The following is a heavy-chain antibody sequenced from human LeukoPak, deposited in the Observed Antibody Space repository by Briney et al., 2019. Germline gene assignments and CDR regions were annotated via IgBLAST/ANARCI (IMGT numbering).Heavy chain of an antibody. CDR3: ARGYIVNWFDP. Sequence: KASESLSLTCAVSGGSISRGGYSWSWIRQPPGKGLEWIGYIYHSGSTYYNPSLKSRVTISVVRSKNQFSLKLRSVTAADTAVYYCARGYIVNWFDPWGQGTLVTVSS. V-gene: IGHV4-30-2*01. CDR2: IYHSGST. D-gene: IGHD1-14*01. J-gene: IGHJ5*02. CDR1: GGSISRGGYS.